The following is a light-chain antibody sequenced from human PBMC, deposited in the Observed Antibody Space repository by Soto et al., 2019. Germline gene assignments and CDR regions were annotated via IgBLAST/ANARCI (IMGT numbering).Light chain of an antibody. J-gene: IGKJ5*01. V-gene: IGKV3-15*01. Sequence: EIVMTQSPATLSVSPGERFTLSCRASQSVSNNLVWYQQKPGQAPRVIMYGSSIRATGIPARFSGSGSGTEFTLTISSLQSEDFAVYYCQQHNNWPPINFGKGKRLEIK. CDR3: QQHNNWPPIN. CDR1: QSVSNN. CDR2: GSS.